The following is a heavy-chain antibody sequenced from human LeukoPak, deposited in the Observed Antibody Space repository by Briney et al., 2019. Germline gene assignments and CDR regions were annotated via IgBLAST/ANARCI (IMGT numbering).Heavy chain of an antibody. V-gene: IGHV3-21*01. J-gene: IGHJ4*02. CDR2: ISSSSSYI. CDR3: ARDTPYQRGSFDY. CDR1: AFTFSSYS. D-gene: IGHD1-26*01. Sequence: GGSLRLSCAASAFTFSSYSMNWVRQAPGKGLEWVSSISSSSSYIYYADSVKGRFTISRDNAKNSLYLQMNSLRAEDTAVYYCARDTPYQRGSFDYWGQGTLVTVSS.